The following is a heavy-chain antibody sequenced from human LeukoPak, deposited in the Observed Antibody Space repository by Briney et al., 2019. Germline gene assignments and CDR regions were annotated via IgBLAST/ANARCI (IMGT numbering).Heavy chain of an antibody. CDR3: TRGGSVPATRSFDY. Sequence: GRSLRLSCAASGFTFRNYAMFWVRQAPGKGLEWVAIISSDGNGKYYTDSVKGRFTISRDNSKNTVYLQMNSLRVEDTAVYYCTRGGSVPATRSFDYWGQGTLVTVSS. CDR2: ISSDGNGK. D-gene: IGHD6-19*01. V-gene: IGHV3-30*03. J-gene: IGHJ4*02. CDR1: GFTFRNYA.